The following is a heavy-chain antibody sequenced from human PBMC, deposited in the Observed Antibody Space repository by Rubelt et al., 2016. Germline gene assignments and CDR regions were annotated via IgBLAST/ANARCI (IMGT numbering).Heavy chain of an antibody. Sequence: GKGLEWVSYISSSSSYTNYADSVKGRFTISRDNAKNSLYLQMNSLRAEDTAVYYCASTEKPKYSSSWGNFDYWGQGTLVTVSS. V-gene: IGHV3-11*06. CDR3: ASTEKPKYSSSWGNFDY. J-gene: IGHJ4*02. D-gene: IGHD6-13*01. CDR2: ISSSSSYT.